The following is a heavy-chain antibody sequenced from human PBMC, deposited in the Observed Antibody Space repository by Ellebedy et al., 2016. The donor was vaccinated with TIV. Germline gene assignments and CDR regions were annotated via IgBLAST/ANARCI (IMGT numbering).Heavy chain of an antibody. CDR3: ARDFQPVAAAGIIDY. J-gene: IGHJ4*02. Sequence: GGSLRLSXAASGFTFSSYGMHWVRQAPGKGLEWVAVIWYDGSNKYYADSVKGRFTISRDNSKNTLYLQMNSLRAEDTAVYYCARDFQPVAAAGIIDYWGQGTLVTVSS. CDR1: GFTFSSYG. V-gene: IGHV3-33*01. D-gene: IGHD6-13*01. CDR2: IWYDGSNK.